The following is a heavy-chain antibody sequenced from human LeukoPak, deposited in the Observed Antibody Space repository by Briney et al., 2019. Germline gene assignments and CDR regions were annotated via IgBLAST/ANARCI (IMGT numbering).Heavy chain of an antibody. CDR1: GYTFTGYY. V-gene: IGHV1-2*02. Sequence: GASVKVSCKASGYTFTGYYMHWVRQAPGQGLEWMGWINPNSGVTNYAQKFQGRVTMTRDTSISTAYMELSRLRSDDTAVYYCARSYCSSTSCHNYFDYWGQGTLVTVSS. J-gene: IGHJ4*02. CDR3: ARSYCSSTSCHNYFDY. CDR2: INPNSGVT. D-gene: IGHD2-2*02.